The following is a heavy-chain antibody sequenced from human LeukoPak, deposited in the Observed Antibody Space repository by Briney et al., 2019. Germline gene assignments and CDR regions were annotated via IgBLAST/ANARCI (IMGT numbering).Heavy chain of an antibody. D-gene: IGHD3-22*01. V-gene: IGHV3-48*01. CDR1: GFTFSSYS. CDR3: ARVAFGSGYYNDY. Sequence: PGGSLRLSCAASGFTFSSYSMNWVRQAPGKGLEWVSYISSSSSTIYYADSVKGRFTISRDNAKNSLYLQTNSLRAEDTAVYYCARVAFGSGYYNDYWGQGTLVTVSS. J-gene: IGHJ4*02. CDR2: ISSSSSTI.